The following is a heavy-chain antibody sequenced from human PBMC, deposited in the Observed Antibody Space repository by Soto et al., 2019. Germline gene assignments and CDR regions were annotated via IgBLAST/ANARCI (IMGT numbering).Heavy chain of an antibody. D-gene: IGHD3-22*01. V-gene: IGHV4-4*02. Sequence: SETLSLTCAVSGGSISSSNWWSWVRQPPGKGLEWIGEIYHSGSTNHNPSLKSRVTISVDKSKNQFSLKLSSVTAADTAVYYCASSRSSGYYYAWGQGTLVTVSS. J-gene: IGHJ5*02. CDR2: IYHSGST. CDR1: GGSISSSNW. CDR3: ASSRSSGYYYA.